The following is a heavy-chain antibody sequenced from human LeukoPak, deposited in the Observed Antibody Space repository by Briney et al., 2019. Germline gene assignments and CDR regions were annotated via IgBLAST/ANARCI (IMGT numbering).Heavy chain of an antibody. J-gene: IGHJ3*01. CDR1: GFTVSDYW. CDR2: INGDGSST. D-gene: IGHD2-2*01. Sequence: GGSLRLSCSASGFTVSDYWMHWGRQAPGKVLVWVARINGDGSSTTYVESVRGRFTISSDNARNTLSLQMNSLTIEDTAVYYCVVVVEPPRSAGFDVWGQGTTITVST. V-gene: IGHV3-74*01. CDR3: VVVVEPPRSAGFDV.